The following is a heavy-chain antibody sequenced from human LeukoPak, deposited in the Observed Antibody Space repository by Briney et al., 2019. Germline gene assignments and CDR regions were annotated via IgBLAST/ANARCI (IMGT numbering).Heavy chain of an antibody. CDR2: ISGSGGST. Sequence: PGGSLRLSCAASGFTFSSYAMSWVRQAPGKGLEWVSAISGSGGSTHYADSVKGRFTISRDNSKNTLYLQMNSLRAEDTAVYYCAKDDYYDSSGRLYYWGQGTLVTVSS. CDR1: GFTFSSYA. CDR3: AKDDYYDSSGRLYY. J-gene: IGHJ4*02. V-gene: IGHV3-23*01. D-gene: IGHD3-22*01.